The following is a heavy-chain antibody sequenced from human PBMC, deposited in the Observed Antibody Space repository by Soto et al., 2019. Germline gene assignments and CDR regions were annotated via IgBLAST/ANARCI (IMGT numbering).Heavy chain of an antibody. CDR3: ARSGYEWGYESWFDP. V-gene: IGHV1-69*01. J-gene: IGHJ5*02. D-gene: IGHD5-12*01. Sequence: QVQLVQSGAEVKKPGSSVKVSCKASGGTFSSYAISWVRQAPGQGLEWMGGIIPIFGTANYEQKLQGRVTITADESTSTAYMELSSLRCEDTAVYYCARSGYEWGYESWFDPWGQGTLVTVSS. CDR1: GGTFSSYA. CDR2: IIPIFGTA.